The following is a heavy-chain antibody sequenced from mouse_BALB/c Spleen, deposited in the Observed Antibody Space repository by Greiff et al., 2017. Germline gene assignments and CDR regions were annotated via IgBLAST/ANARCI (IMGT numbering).Heavy chain of an antibody. CDR3: ARDPYGSPYFDY. CDR1: GFSLTGYG. CDR2: IWGDGST. Sequence: VMLVESGPGLVAPSQSLSITCTVSGFSLTGYGVNLVRQPPGKGLEWLGMIWGDGSTDYNSALKSRLSISKDNSKSQVFLKMNSLQTDDTARYYCARDPYGSPYFDYWGQGTTLTVSS. D-gene: IGHD1-1*01. V-gene: IGHV2-6-7*01. J-gene: IGHJ2*01.